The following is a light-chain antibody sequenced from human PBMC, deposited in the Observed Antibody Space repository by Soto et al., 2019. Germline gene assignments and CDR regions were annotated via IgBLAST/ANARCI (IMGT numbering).Light chain of an antibody. Sequence: QSALTQPASVSGSPGQSITISCTGTSSDVGGYNYVSWYQHHPGKAPKLMIYEVSNRPSGVSNRFSGSKSGNTASLTISGLQAEDEADYYCSSYTRSSTPVFGGGTKRTVL. V-gene: IGLV2-14*01. CDR2: EVS. CDR1: SSDVGGYNY. CDR3: SSYTRSSTPV. J-gene: IGLJ3*02.